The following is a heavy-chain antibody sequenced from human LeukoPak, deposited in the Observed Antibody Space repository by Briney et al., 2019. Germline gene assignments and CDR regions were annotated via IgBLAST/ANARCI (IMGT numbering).Heavy chain of an antibody. Sequence: PSEALSLTCTVSGDSISSYYWSWIRRPAGKGLEWIGRIQTSGRVNYNPSLKSRVTVYLDTPKNLVSLQLTSVTAADTAVYYCARDRGNGDYGDYFDSWGQGTQVTVSS. J-gene: IGHJ4*02. CDR2: IQTSGRV. V-gene: IGHV4-4*07. CDR3: ARDRGNGDYGDYFDS. D-gene: IGHD4-17*01. CDR1: GDSISSYY.